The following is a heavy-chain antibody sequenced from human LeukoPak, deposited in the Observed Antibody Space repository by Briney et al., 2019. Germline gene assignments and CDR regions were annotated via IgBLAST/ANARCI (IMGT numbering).Heavy chain of an antibody. CDR2: ISGSGGST. CDR3: AKGNYYDSSGYSYFDY. D-gene: IGHD3-22*01. Sequence: GGSLRLSCVVSGFTFSSYAMSWVRQAPGKGLEWVSGISGSGGSTYYADSVKGRFTISRDNSKNTLYLQMNSLRAEDTAVYYCAKGNYYDSSGYSYFDYWGQGTLVTVSS. V-gene: IGHV3-23*01. CDR1: GFTFSSYA. J-gene: IGHJ4*02.